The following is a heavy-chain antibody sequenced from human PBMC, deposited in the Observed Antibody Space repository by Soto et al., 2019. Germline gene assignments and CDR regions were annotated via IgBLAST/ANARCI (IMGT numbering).Heavy chain of an antibody. D-gene: IGHD1-26*01. CDR3: ARDQVGASSFDY. CDR2: IIPSPART. J-gene: IGHJ4*02. CDR1: GGTFSNSP. Sequence: SVKVSCKASGGTFSNSPISWVRQIPGQGPEWMGRIIPSPARTIYSRKFRGRVTLTADKSTQTVYMTLSSLTTEDSGVYYCARDQVGASSFDYWGQGTRVTVPS. V-gene: IGHV1-69*04.